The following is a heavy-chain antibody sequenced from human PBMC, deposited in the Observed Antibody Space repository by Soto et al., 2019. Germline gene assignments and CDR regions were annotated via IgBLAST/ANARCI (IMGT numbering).Heavy chain of an antibody. CDR2: IYHTGST. D-gene: IGHD2-15*01. CDR1: GASISSTNW. V-gene: IGHV4-4*02. CDR3: APLPPRIVVVVLPIPT. J-gene: IGHJ4*02. Sequence: QVQLQESGPRLVKPSGTLSLTCAVSGASISSTNWWTWVRQPPGKGLEWIGEIYHTGSTKYNPSLXRXAXIXXDKSNTPFPLNLSSVTAADTAVYYCAPLPPRIVVVVLPIPTWGQGTLVTVSS.